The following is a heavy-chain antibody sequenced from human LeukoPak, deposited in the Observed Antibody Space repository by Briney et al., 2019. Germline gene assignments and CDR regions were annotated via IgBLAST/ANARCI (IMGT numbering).Heavy chain of an antibody. V-gene: IGHV3-23*01. J-gene: IGHJ4*02. D-gene: IGHD3-16*01. Sequence: GGSLTLPCAASGFTFSDYAMSWVREAPARGLEWVSSLRGNGDTFYADFVKGRFTLSRDESRNTVYLQLNDLRVEDTAVYYCAKASWVSSADAVLWGQGTVVTVSS. CDR2: LRGNGDT. CDR1: GFTFSDYA. CDR3: AKASWVSSADAVL.